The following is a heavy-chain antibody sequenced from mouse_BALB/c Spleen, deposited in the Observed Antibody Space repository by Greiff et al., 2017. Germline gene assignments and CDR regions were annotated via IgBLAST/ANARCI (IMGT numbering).Heavy chain of an antibody. D-gene: IGHD1-3*01. CDR2: IDPANGNT. Sequence: VQLQQSGAELVKPGASVKLSCTASGFNIKDTYMHWVKQRPEQGLEWIGRIDPANGNTKYDPKFQGKATITADTSSNTAYLQLSSLTSEDTAVYYCSREGAELHYFDYWGRGTTLTVSS. V-gene: IGHV14-3*02. CDR3: SREGAELHYFDY. J-gene: IGHJ2*01. CDR1: GFNIKDTY.